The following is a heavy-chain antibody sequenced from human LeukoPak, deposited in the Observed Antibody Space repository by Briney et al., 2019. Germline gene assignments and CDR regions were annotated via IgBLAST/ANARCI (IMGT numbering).Heavy chain of an antibody. Sequence: PGGSLRLSCAASGFTFSTYLMSWVRQAPGKGLEWVANIKQDGSEKYYVDSVKGRFTISRDNAKNSLYLQMNSLRAEDTAVYYCAREGYDFWSGYSFYFDYWGQGTLVTVSP. CDR3: AREGYDFWSGYSFYFDY. CDR1: GFTFSTYL. CDR2: IKQDGSEK. V-gene: IGHV3-7*01. J-gene: IGHJ4*02. D-gene: IGHD3-3*01.